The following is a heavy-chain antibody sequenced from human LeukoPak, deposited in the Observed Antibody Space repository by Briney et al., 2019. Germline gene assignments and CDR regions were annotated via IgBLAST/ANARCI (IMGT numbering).Heavy chain of an antibody. CDR1: GGTFSSYT. CDR2: IIPILGIA. J-gene: IGHJ4*02. CDR3: ARGGYYDSSGYYYRDY. Sequence: SVKVSCTASGGTFSSYTISWVRQAPGQGLEWMGGIIPILGIANYAQKFQGRVTITADKSTSTAYMELSSLRSEDTAVYYCARGGYYDSSGYYYRDYWGQGTLVTVSS. D-gene: IGHD3-22*01. V-gene: IGHV1-69*10.